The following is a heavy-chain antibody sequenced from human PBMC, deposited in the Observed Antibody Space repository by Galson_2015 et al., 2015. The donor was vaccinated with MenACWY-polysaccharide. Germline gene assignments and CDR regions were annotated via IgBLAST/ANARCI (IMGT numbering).Heavy chain of an antibody. Sequence: SLRLSCATSGFTFSNYGMHWVRRAPGKGLEWVSFIRYDGKKKQYADSVKGRFTISRDNSKNTLYLQMNSLRAEDTAVYYCAKGEVEYYYDSSGYSGTDAFDIWGQGTMVTVSS. CDR3: AKGEVEYYYDSSGYSGTDAFDI. CDR2: IRYDGKKK. CDR1: GFTFSNYG. D-gene: IGHD3-22*01. J-gene: IGHJ3*02. V-gene: IGHV3-30*02.